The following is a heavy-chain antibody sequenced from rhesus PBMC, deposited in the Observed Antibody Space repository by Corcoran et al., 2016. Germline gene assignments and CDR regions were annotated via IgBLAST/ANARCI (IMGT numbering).Heavy chain of an antibody. CDR3: ATGGPNSPD. D-gene: IGHD1-44*01. CDR2: MSGGGGIT. CDR1: GGSIRSTS. Sequence: QVQLQESGPGLVKPSETLSLTCAVSGGSIRSTSWSWFLQSPGKGLEWIGRMSGGGGITEYNPSLKSRVTISTDTSKNQFSLKLRSVTAADTAVYFCATGGPNSPDWGQGVLVTVSS. J-gene: IGHJ4*01. V-gene: IGHV4-173*01.